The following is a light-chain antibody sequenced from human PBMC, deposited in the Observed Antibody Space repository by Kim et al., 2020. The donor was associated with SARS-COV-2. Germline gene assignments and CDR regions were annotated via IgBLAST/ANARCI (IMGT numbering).Light chain of an antibody. CDR2: LAS. CDR1: QTISTW. CDR3: QHYIRFPYT. V-gene: IGKV1-5*03. Sequence: SAAVGDRVTITCRARQTISTWLAWYQQKPGKAPKLLLYLASTLESGVPSRFCGSGSGTEFTLTIDSLQPDDFATYYCQHYIRFPYTFGQGTKLEI. J-gene: IGKJ2*01.